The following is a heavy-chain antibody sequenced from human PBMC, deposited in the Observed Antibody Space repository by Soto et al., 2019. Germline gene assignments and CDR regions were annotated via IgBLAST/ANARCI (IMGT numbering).Heavy chain of an antibody. D-gene: IGHD3-3*01. CDR2: IYYSGST. J-gene: IGHJ4*02. CDR3: ARRSEGGLRIWSGYHKYFDY. CDR1: GGSISSSSYY. Sequence: KASETLSLTCTVSGGSISSSSYYWGWIRQPPGKGLEWIGSIYYSGSTYYNPSLKSRVTISVDTSKNQFSLKLSSVTAADTAVYYCARRSEGGLRIWSGYHKYFDYWGQGTLVTVSS. V-gene: IGHV4-39*01.